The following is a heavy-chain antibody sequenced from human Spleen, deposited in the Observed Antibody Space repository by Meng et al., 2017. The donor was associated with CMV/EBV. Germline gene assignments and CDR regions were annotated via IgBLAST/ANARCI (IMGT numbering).Heavy chain of an antibody. V-gene: IGHV1-2*02. CDR1: GYTFTDYY. Sequence: ASVKVSCKASGYTFTDYYIHWVRQAPGQGLEWMGWINSNSGFTIYAQKFQGRVTMTRDTSISKVDMELTRLRSDDRAVYYCARGRQWLADHYLDYWGQRTLVTVSS. J-gene: IGHJ4*02. D-gene: IGHD6-19*01. CDR2: INSNSGFT. CDR3: ARGRQWLADHYLDY.